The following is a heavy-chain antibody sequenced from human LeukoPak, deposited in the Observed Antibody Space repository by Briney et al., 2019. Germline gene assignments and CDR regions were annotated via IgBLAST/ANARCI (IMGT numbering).Heavy chain of an antibody. D-gene: IGHD2-15*01. CDR2: MNPNSGNT. CDR3: ARGRRVAATRWFDP. CDR1: GYTFTSYD. V-gene: IGHV1-8*01. Sequence: GASVKVSCKASGYTFTSYDINWVRQATGQGLEWMGWMNPNSGNTGYAQKFQGRVTMTRNTSISTAYMELSSLRSEDTAVYYCARGRRVAATRWFDPWGQGTLVTVSS. J-gene: IGHJ5*02.